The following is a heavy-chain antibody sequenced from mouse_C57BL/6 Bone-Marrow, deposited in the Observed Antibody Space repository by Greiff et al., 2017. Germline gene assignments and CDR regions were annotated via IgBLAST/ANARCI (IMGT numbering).Heavy chain of an antibody. D-gene: IGHD1-1*01. J-gene: IGHJ2*01. CDR1: GYSFTDYN. CDR3: ARSGLYYYRYYFDY. Sequence: VQLKESGPELVKPGASVKISCKASGYSFTDYNMNWVKQSNGKSLEWIGVINPNYGTTSYNQKFKGKATLTVDQSSSTAYMQLNSLTSEDSAVYYCARSGLYYYRYYFDYWGQGTTLTVSS. V-gene: IGHV1-39*01. CDR2: INPNYGTT.